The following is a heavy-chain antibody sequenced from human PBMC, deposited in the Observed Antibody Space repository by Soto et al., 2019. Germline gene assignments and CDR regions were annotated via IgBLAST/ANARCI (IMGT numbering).Heavy chain of an antibody. CDR3: AKFRYSSSWSRDLFDY. D-gene: IGHD6-13*01. CDR2: ISGSGGST. CDR1: GFSFSSYA. J-gene: IGHJ4*02. V-gene: IGHV3-23*01. Sequence: WGSLRLSCAASGFSFSSYAMSCVRQAPGKGLEWVSAISGSGGSTYYADSVKGRFTISRDNSKNTLYLQMNSLRAEDTAVYYCAKFRYSSSWSRDLFDYWRQGTLVTVSS.